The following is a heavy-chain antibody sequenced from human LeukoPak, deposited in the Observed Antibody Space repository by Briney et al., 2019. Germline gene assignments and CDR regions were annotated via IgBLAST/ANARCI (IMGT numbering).Heavy chain of an antibody. V-gene: IGHV4-59*01. Sequence: SETLSLTCTVSGGSISNYYWSWIRQPPGKGLEWVGYIYYSGSTNYNPSLKSRVTISVDTSKNQFSLKLSSVTAADTAVYYCASLYYDILTGYSAFDYWGQGTLVTVSS. D-gene: IGHD3-9*01. CDR3: ASLYYDILTGYSAFDY. CDR1: GGSISNYY. CDR2: IYYSGST. J-gene: IGHJ4*02.